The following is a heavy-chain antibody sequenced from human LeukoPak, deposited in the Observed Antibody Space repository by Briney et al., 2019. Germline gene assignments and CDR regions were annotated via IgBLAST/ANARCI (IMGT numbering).Heavy chain of an antibody. Sequence: GASVKVSCKASGGTFSSYAISWVRQAPGQGLEWMGRIIPVLGIANYAQKFQGRVTITADKSTSTAYMELSRLRSDDTAVYYCARDLFELRYFDWAYGMDVWGQGTTVTVSS. CDR1: GGTFSSYA. J-gene: IGHJ6*02. CDR3: ARDLFELRYFDWAYGMDV. D-gene: IGHD3-9*01. V-gene: IGHV1-69*04. CDR2: IIPVLGIA.